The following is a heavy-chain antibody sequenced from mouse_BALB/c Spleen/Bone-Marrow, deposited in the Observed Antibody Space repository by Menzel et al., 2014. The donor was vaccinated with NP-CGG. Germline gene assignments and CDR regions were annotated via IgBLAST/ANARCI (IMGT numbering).Heavy chain of an antibody. J-gene: IGHJ4*01. CDR2: IYPGDGDT. Sequence: VQLQQSGAELVRPGSSVKISCKASGYAFSSCWMNWVKQRPGQGLEWIGQIYPGDGDTNYNGKFKGKATLTADKSSSTAYMQLSSLTSEDSAVYFCARWITTVVAPYVMDYWGQGTSVTVSS. D-gene: IGHD1-1*01. CDR1: GYAFSSCW. V-gene: IGHV1-80*01. CDR3: ARWITTVVAPYVMDY.